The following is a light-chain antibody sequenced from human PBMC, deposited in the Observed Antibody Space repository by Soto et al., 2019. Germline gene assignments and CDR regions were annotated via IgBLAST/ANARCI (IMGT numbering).Light chain of an antibody. V-gene: IGKV3-11*01. CDR3: QQRSNWPPRWT. Sequence: EIVLTQSPATLSLSPGERATLSCRASQSVSSYLAWYQQKPGQAPRLLIYDSSNRATGIPARFSGSGSGTDLTLHISSLEPEDFAVYYCQQRSNWPPRWTFGQGTKVEIK. J-gene: IGKJ1*01. CDR1: QSVSSY. CDR2: DSS.